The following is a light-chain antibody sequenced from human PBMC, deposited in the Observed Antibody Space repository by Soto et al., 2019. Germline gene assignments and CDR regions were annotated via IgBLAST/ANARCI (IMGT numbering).Light chain of an antibody. J-gene: IGKJ4*01. Sequence: AIQMTQSPSSLSPSVGYRATINFRASQGIRNDLGWYQQKPGKAPKLLIYAASSLQSGVPSRFSGSGSGTDFTLSITSLQPEDFATYYCQQLNTYPVTFGGGTKVDI. CDR2: AAS. CDR1: QGIRND. V-gene: IGKV1-6*01. CDR3: QQLNTYPVT.